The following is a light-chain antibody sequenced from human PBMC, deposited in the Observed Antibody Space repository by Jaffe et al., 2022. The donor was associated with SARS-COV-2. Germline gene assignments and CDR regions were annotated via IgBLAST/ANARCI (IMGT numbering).Light chain of an antibody. Sequence: QSILTQPPSVSAAPGQTVTISCSGSSSNIGDNFVSWFQQLPGKAPKLLIYEDDKRPSGIPDRFSGSKSGPSATLRITGLQTEDEADYYCGAWDSSLSGGVLFGGGTKLTVL. V-gene: IGLV1-51*02. CDR1: SSNIGDNF. CDR2: EDD. J-gene: IGLJ3*02. CDR3: GAWDSSLSGGVL.